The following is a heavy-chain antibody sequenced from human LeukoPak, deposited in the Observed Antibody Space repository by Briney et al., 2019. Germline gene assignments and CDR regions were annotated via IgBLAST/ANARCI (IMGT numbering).Heavy chain of an antibody. CDR1: GFTFSDYW. Sequence: GGSLRLSCAASGFTFSDYWMSWVRQAPGKGLEWVAFIRYDGSNENYADSVKGRFTISRDNSKNTLYLQMNSLRAEDTAVYYCAKVLPGPEEFHAFDIWGQGTMVTVSS. V-gene: IGHV3-30*02. J-gene: IGHJ3*02. CDR2: IRYDGSNE. D-gene: IGHD3-10*01. CDR3: AKVLPGPEEFHAFDI.